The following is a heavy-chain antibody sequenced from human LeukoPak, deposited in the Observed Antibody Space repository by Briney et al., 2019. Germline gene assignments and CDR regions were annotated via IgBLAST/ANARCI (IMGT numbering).Heavy chain of an antibody. Sequence: GGSLRLSCIASGFTFGDYAMTWVRQAPGKGLEWVGFIRSKVYGGTPEYAASGQGRFTISRDDSKGIAYLQMNSLKTEDTAVYYCSRDQTPYYWGQGTLVTVSS. CDR1: GFTFGDYA. CDR3: SRDQTPYY. V-gene: IGHV3-49*04. J-gene: IGHJ4*02. CDR2: IRSKVYGGTP.